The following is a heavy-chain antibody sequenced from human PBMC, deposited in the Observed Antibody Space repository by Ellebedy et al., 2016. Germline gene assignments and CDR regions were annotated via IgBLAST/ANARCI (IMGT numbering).Heavy chain of an antibody. CDR2: INHSGST. V-gene: IGHV4-34*01. Sequence: GSLRLSXAVYGGSFSGYYWSWIRQPPGKGLEWIGEINHSGSTNYNPSLKSRVTISVDTSKNQFSLKLSSVTAADTAVYYCAREATVAGLDYWGQGTLVTVSS. J-gene: IGHJ4*02. CDR1: GGSFSGYY. CDR3: AREATVAGLDY. D-gene: IGHD6-19*01.